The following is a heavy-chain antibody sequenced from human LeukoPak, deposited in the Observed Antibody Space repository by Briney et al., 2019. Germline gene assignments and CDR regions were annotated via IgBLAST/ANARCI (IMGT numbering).Heavy chain of an antibody. CDR3: ASLVSSYYYGMDV. J-gene: IGHJ6*02. D-gene: IGHD2-2*01. Sequence: GSSVKVSCKASGGTFSSYAISRVRQAPGQGLEWMGGIIPIFGTANYAQKFQGRVTITTDESTSTAYMELSSLRSEDTAVYYCASLVSSYYYGMDVWGQGTTVTVSS. CDR1: GGTFSSYA. CDR2: IIPIFGTA. V-gene: IGHV1-69*05.